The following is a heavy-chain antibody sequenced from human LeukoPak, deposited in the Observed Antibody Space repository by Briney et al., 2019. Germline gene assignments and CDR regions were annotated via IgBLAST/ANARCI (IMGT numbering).Heavy chain of an antibody. J-gene: IGHJ4*02. V-gene: IGHV4-34*01. D-gene: IGHD4-23*01. CDR2: INHSGST. Sequence: SETLSLTCAVYGGSFSGYYWSWIRQPPGKGLEWIGEINHSGSTNYNPSLKSRGTISVDTSKNQCSLKLSSVSAADTAVYYCARCTVVFDYWGQGTLVTVSS. CDR1: GGSFSGYY. CDR3: ARCTVVFDY.